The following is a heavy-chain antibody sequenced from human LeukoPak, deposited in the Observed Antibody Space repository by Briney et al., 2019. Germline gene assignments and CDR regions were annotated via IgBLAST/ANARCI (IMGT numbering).Heavy chain of an antibody. V-gene: IGHV3-23*01. CDR1: GFTFSSYS. CDR3: AKDGHVVTPTFDY. D-gene: IGHD4-23*01. J-gene: IGHJ4*02. CDR2: ISGSGGST. Sequence: GGSLRLSCAASGFTFSSYSMNWVRQAPGKGLEWVSAISGSGGSTYYADSVKGRFTISRDNYKNTLYLQMNSLRAEDTAVYYCAKDGHVVTPTFDYWGQGTLVTVSS.